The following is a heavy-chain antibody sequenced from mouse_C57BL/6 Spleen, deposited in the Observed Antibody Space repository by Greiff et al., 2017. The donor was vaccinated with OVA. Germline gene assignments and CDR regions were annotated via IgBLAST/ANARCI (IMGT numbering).Heavy chain of an antibody. CDR1: GYTFTEYT. Sequence: QVQLQQSGAELVKPGASVKLSCKASGYTFTEYTIHWVKQRSGQGLEWIGWFYPGSGSIKYNEKFKDKATLTADKSSSTVYMELSRLTSEYSAVYFCARHEGYYYGSSHYAMDYWGQGTSVTVSS. V-gene: IGHV1-62-2*01. CDR3: ARHEGYYYGSSHYAMDY. CDR2: FYPGSGSI. D-gene: IGHD1-1*01. J-gene: IGHJ4*01.